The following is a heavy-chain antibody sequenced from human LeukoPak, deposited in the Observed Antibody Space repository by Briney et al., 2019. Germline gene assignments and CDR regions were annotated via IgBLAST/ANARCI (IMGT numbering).Heavy chain of an antibody. J-gene: IGHJ4*02. Sequence: KTSETLSLTCTVSGGSISSYYWSWIRQPAGKGLEWIGRIYTGGSTNYNPSLKSRVTMSVDTSKNQFSLKLSSVTAADTAVYYCARDGVAYGSGSYQVYWGQGTLVTVSS. CDR3: ARDGVAYGSGSYQVY. D-gene: IGHD3-10*01. CDR2: IYTGGST. CDR1: GGSISSYY. V-gene: IGHV4-4*07.